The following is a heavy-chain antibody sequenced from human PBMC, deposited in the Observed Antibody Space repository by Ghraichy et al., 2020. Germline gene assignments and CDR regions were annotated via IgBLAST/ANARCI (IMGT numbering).Heavy chain of an antibody. CDR1: GGSISSSSYY. CDR2: IYYSGST. D-gene: IGHD2-8*02. V-gene: IGHV4-39*01. J-gene: IGHJ4*02. Sequence: SETLSLTCTVSGGSISSSSYYWGWIRQPPGKGLEWIGSIYYSGSTYYNPSLKSRVTISVDTSKNQFSLKLSSVTAADTAVYYCASHTGSVSGGFKYLFHYWGQRTLVTVSS. CDR3: ASHTGSVSGGFKYLFHY.